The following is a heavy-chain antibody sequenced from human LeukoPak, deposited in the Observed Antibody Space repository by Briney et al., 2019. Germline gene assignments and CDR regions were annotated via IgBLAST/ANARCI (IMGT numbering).Heavy chain of an antibody. D-gene: IGHD1-26*01. CDR3: ATVWEHGDY. V-gene: IGHV4-59*08. CDR1: GGSVSSYY. Sequence: KPSETLSLTCTVSGGSVSSYYWSWVRQPPGEGLEWIAYVYNSGSTNYNPSLKSRVTISVDTSKNQFSLKLSSVTAADTAVYYCATVWEHGDYWGQGTLVTVSS. J-gene: IGHJ4*02. CDR2: VYNSGST.